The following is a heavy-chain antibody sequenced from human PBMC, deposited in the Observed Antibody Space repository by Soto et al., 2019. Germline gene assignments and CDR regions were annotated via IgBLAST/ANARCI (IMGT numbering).Heavy chain of an antibody. V-gene: IGHV4-39*01. CDR3: ARKEFGYSSGWYLPPIGAFDI. CDR1: GGSISSSSYY. CDR2: IYYSGST. D-gene: IGHD6-19*01. Sequence: QLQLQESGPGLVKPSETLSLTCTVSGGSISSSSYYWGWIRQPPGKGLEWIGSIYYSGSTYYNPSLKSRVTISVDTSKNQFSLKLSSVTAADTAVYYCARKEFGYSSGWYLPPIGAFDIWGQGTMVTVSS. J-gene: IGHJ3*02.